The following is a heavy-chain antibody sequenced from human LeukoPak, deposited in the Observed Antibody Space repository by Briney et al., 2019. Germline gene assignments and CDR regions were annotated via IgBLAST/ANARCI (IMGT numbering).Heavy chain of an antibody. CDR1: GGSISSSSYY. CDR2: FYYSGST. D-gene: IGHD7-27*01. Sequence: SETLSLTCTVSGGSISSSSYYWGWIRQPPGKGLEWIESFYYSGSTYYHPSLKRRVTISVDTSKNQFSLKLSSVTAADTAVYYCSRHATGAADYWGQGTLVTVSS. J-gene: IGHJ4*02. V-gene: IGHV4-39*01. CDR3: SRHATGAADY.